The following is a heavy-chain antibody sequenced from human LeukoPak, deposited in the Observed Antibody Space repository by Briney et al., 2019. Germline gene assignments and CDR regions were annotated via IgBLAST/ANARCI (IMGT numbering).Heavy chain of an antibody. CDR2: MNPNSGNT. D-gene: IGHD5-18*01. CDR1: GYTFTSYD. CDR3: TRDNGGTAMAYYYYYYMDV. Sequence: ASVKVSCKASGYTFTSYDINWVRQATGQGLEWMGWMNPNSGNTGYAQKFQGRVTMTRNTSISTAYMELSSLRSEDTAVYYCTRDNGGTAMAYYYYYYMDVWGKGTTVTVSS. V-gene: IGHV1-8*01. J-gene: IGHJ6*03.